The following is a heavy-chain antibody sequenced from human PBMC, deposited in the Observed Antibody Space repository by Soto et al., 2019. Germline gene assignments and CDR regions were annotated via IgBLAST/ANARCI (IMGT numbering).Heavy chain of an antibody. J-gene: IGHJ4*02. CDR2: IYASGST. Sequence: QVQLQESGPGLVKPSETLSLTCTVSGGSIRSYYWSWIRQSAGKGLEWIGRIYASGSTIYNPSLKSRVTTALDPSKNQCSLKLSFVTAADTAVYYCARDSPPIGYWGQGTLVTVSS. CDR1: GGSIRSYY. CDR3: ARDSPPIGY. V-gene: IGHV4-4*07.